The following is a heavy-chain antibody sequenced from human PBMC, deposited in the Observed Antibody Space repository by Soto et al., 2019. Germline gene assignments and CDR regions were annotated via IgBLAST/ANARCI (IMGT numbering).Heavy chain of an antibody. CDR2: IYHSGST. CDR1: GDSISSYY. D-gene: IGHD3-10*01. V-gene: IGHV4-59*12. Sequence: SETLSLTCTVSGDSISSYYWSWIRQPPGKGLEWIGYIYHSGSTNYNPSLKSRVTMSVDTSKNQFSLKLSSVTAADTAVYYCAREIFGELLSNWFDPWGQGTLVTVSS. J-gene: IGHJ5*02. CDR3: AREIFGELLSNWFDP.